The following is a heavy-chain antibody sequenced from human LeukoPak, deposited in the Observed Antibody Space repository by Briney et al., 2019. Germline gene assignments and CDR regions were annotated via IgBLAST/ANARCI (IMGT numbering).Heavy chain of an antibody. Sequence: ASVKVSCKVSGYTLTELSMHWVRQAPGKGLEWMGWINTNTGNPTYAQDYTGRFVFSLDTSVSTTYLQISRLKAEDTAVYYCASGPSYSGSNEYFDSWGQGTLVTVSS. J-gene: IGHJ4*02. D-gene: IGHD1-26*01. V-gene: IGHV7-4-1*02. CDR2: INTNTGNP. CDR3: ASGPSYSGSNEYFDS. CDR1: GYTLTELS.